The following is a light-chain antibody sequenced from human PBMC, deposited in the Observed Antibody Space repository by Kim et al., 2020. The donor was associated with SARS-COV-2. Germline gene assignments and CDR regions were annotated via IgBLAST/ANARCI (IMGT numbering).Light chain of an antibody. CDR2: RDS. J-gene: IGLJ2*01. V-gene: IGLV3-9*01. CDR1: NIGSKS. Sequence: SVALGQTARITGGGTNIGSKSVHVPRRKPGQAPVLVIYRDSNRPSGIPERFSGSNSGNTATLTISRAQAGDEADCYCQVWDSSTAVFGGGTQLTVL. CDR3: QVWDSSTAV.